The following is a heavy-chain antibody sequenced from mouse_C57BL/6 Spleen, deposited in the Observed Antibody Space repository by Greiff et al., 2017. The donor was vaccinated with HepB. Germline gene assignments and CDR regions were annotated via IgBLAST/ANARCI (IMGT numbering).Heavy chain of an antibody. J-gene: IGHJ2*01. CDR1: GYTFTSYW. CDR2: IDPSDSYT. V-gene: IGHV1-59*01. D-gene: IGHD1-1*01. Sequence: QVQLKQPGAELVRPGTSVKLSCKASGYTFTSYWMHWVKQRPGQGLEWIGVIDPSDSYTNYNQKFKGKATLTVDTSSSTAYMQLSSLTSEDSAVYYCARITTVVALDYWGQGTTLTVSS. CDR3: ARITTVVALDY.